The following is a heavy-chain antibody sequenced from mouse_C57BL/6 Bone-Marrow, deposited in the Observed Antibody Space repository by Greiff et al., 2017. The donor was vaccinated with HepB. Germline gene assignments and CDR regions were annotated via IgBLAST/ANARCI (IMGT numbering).Heavy chain of an antibody. CDR2: IYPGSGST. CDR3: AGEDDYGAWFAY. CDR1: GYTFTSYW. Sequence: VQLQQPGAELVKPGASVKMSCKASGYTFTSYWITWVKQRPGQGLEWIGDIYPGSGSTNYNEKFKSKATLTVDTSSSTAYMQLSSLTSEDSAVYYGAGEDDYGAWFAYWGQGALVTVSA. J-gene: IGHJ3*01. D-gene: IGHD2-4*01. V-gene: IGHV1-55*01.